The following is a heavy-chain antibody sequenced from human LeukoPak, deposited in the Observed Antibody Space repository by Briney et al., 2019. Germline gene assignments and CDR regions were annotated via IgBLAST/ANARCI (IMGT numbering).Heavy chain of an antibody. J-gene: IGHJ4*02. CDR3: AKLTGKVTTGDF. CDR2: MYHSGDT. Sequence: SETLSLTCTVSGYSVSSGYYWGWIRQPPGEGLEWIGSMYHSGDTYYNPSLKSRVTISVDTSKNQLSLKLSSVTAADTAVYYCAKLTGKVTTGDFWGQGTLVTVSS. CDR1: GYSVSSGYY. D-gene: IGHD2-21*02. V-gene: IGHV4-38-2*02.